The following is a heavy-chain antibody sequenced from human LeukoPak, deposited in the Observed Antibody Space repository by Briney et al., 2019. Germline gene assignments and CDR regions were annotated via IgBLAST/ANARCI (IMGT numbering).Heavy chain of an antibody. J-gene: IGHJ4*02. Sequence: GGSLRLSCAASGFTFSSYAMSGLRRSPGKGREWGSAFSGSGGDTYYADSVKGRFTIPRDNSKNTLYLQMNSLRAEDTAVYYCAKSGYQRFDYWGQGPVVSV. CDR2: FSGSGGDT. V-gene: IGHV3-23*01. CDR1: GFTFSSYA. D-gene: IGHD2-2*01. CDR3: AKSGYQRFDY.